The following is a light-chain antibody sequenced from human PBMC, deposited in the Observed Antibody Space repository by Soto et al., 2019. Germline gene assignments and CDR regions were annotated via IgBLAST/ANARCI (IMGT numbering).Light chain of an antibody. Sequence: DIQMTQSPSSLSASVGDRITITCQASQDIKQYVNWYQQKPGKAPVLLIFDGSRLEAGAPSRFSGSGLGTEFSFTISSLQPEDFATYYCQQYEILPVTFGGGTKVEIK. V-gene: IGKV1-33*01. J-gene: IGKJ4*01. CDR2: DGS. CDR3: QQYEILPVT. CDR1: QDIKQY.